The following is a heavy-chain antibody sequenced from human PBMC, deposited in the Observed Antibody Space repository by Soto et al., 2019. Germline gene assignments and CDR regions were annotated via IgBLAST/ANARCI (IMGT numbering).Heavy chain of an antibody. CDR2: VSATAGTT. J-gene: IGHJ4*02. Sequence: GGSPRPSFAGPGFPLCHHAISWGRQAPGKGLEWVSLVSATAGTTYYTDSVKGRFTISRDNSRNTVYLQMNSLRADDTAVYYCAKDRLAGGFDYWGQGTLVTVSS. V-gene: IGHV3-23*01. D-gene: IGHD3-16*01. CDR1: GFPLCHHA. CDR3: AKDRLAGGFDY.